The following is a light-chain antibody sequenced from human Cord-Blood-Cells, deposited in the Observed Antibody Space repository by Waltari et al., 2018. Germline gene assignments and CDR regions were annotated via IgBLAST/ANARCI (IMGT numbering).Light chain of an antibody. Sequence: QSVLTQPPSASGTPGQGVTISCSGSSSNIGRNTVNWYQQLPGTAPKLLIYSNNQRPSGVPDRFSGSKSGTSASLAISGLQSEDEADYYCAAWDDSLNEYVFGTGTKVTVL. CDR2: SNN. V-gene: IGLV1-44*01. J-gene: IGLJ1*01. CDR1: SSNIGRNT. CDR3: AAWDDSLNEYV.